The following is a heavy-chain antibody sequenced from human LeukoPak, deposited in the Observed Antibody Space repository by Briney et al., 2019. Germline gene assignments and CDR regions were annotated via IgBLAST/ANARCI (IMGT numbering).Heavy chain of an antibody. Sequence: AGGSLRLSCAASGFTFDDYAMHWVRQAPGKGLEWVSGIRWNSGSIGYADSVKGRFTISRDNAKNSLYLQMNSLRAEDTALYYCAKLTAAAGSDYWGQGTLVTVSS. D-gene: IGHD6-13*01. CDR2: IRWNSGSI. CDR3: AKLTAAAGSDY. CDR1: GFTFDDYA. J-gene: IGHJ4*02. V-gene: IGHV3-9*01.